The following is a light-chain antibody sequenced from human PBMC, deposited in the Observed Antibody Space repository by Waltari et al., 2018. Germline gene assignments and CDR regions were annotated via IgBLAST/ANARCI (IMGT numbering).Light chain of an antibody. V-gene: IGKV4-1*01. Sequence: DIVMTQSPDSLAVSLGERATVNCKSSQNLLYSSNNKNHLAWYQQKPGQAPKLLIYWASTREAGVPDRFSGSGSGTDFTLTISSLQAEDVAVYYCQQYYSTPPTFGQGTKVEIK. CDR3: QQYYSTPPT. CDR1: QNLLYSSNNKNH. J-gene: IGKJ1*01. CDR2: WAS.